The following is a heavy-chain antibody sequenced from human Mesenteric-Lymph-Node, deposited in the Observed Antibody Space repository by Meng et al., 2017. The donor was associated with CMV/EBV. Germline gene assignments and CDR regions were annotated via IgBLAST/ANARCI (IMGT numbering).Heavy chain of an antibody. CDR2: IIPILGIA. CDR3: AGGIAAAGSRWFDP. D-gene: IGHD6-13*01. J-gene: IGHJ5*02. Sequence: QVQLVQPGAEVKKPGSTEKVSCKASGGTFSSYTISWVRQAPGQGLEWMGRIIPILGIANYEQKFQGRVTITADKSTSTAYMELSSLRSEDTAVYYCAGGIAAAGSRWFDPWGQGTLVTVSS. V-gene: IGHV1-69*02. CDR1: GGTFSSYT.